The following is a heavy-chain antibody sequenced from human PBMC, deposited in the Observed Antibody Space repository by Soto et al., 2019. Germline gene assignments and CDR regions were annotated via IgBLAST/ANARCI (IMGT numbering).Heavy chain of an antibody. CDR2: IIPIFGTA. Sequence: QVQLVQSGAEVKKPGSSVKVSCKASGGTFSSYAISWVRQAPGQGLEWMGGIIPIFGTANYAQKFQGRVTITADESTSTAYTELSSLRSEDTAVYYCASAYCSGGSCYDRFDYWGQGTLVTVSS. V-gene: IGHV1-69*12. J-gene: IGHJ4*02. CDR3: ASAYCSGGSCYDRFDY. D-gene: IGHD2-15*01. CDR1: GGTFSSYA.